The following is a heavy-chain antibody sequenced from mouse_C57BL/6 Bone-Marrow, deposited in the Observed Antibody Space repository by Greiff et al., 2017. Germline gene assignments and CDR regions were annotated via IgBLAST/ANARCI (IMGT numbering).Heavy chain of an antibody. CDR2: IYPGSGST. CDR1: GYTFTSYW. V-gene: IGHV1-55*01. CDR3: ARGGAIYYDYDVLLAMDY. Sequence: QVQLQQPGAELVKPGASVKMSCKASGYTFTSYWITWVKQRPGQGLEWIGDIYPGSGSTNYNEKFKSKATLTVDTSSSTASMQLSGRTSEDSAVYYCARGGAIYYDYDVLLAMDYWGQGTSVTVSS. J-gene: IGHJ4*01. D-gene: IGHD2-4*01.